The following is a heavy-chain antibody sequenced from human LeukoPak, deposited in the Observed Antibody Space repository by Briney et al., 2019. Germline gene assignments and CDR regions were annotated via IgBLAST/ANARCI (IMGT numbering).Heavy chain of an antibody. Sequence: GASVKVSCKASGYTFTSYGITWVRQAPGQGLEWMGRIIPILGIANYAQKFQGRVTITADKSTSTAYMELSSLRSEDTAVYYCASPGYSYGSFDYWGQGTLVTVSS. CDR2: IIPILGIA. D-gene: IGHD5-18*01. J-gene: IGHJ4*02. CDR1: GYTFTSYG. CDR3: ASPGYSYGSFDY. V-gene: IGHV1-69*04.